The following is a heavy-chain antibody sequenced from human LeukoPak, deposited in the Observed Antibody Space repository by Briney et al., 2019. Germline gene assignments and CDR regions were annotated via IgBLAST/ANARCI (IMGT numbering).Heavy chain of an antibody. V-gene: IGHV1-18*01. CDR1: GYTFTSYG. CDR2: INAGNGNT. Sequence: ASVKVSCKASGYTFTSYGISWVRQAPGQGLEWMGWINAGNGNTKYSQKFQGRVTITRDTSASTAYMELSSLRSEDTAVYYCARDYSSSYDYWGQGTLVTVSS. D-gene: IGHD6-6*01. J-gene: IGHJ4*02. CDR3: ARDYSSSYDY.